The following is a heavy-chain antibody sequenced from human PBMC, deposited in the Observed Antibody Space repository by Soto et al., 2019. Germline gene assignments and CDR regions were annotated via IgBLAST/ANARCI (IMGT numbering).Heavy chain of an antibody. Sequence: ASVKVSCKVSGYTLTELSMHWVRQAPGKGLEWMGGFDPEDGETIYAQKFQGRVTMTEDTSTDTAYMELSSLRSEDTAVYYCATPRYSYGYDLWFYFDYWGQETLVTVSS. CDR3: ATPRYSYGYDLWFYFDY. V-gene: IGHV1-24*01. CDR2: FDPEDGET. J-gene: IGHJ4*02. CDR1: GYTLTELS. D-gene: IGHD5-18*01.